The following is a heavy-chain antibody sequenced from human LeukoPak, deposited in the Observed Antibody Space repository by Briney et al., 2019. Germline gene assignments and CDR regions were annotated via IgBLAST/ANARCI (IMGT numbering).Heavy chain of an antibody. J-gene: IGHJ4*02. Sequence: ASVKVSCKASGYTFTGYYMHWVRQAPGQGLEWMGWISAYNGNTNYAQKLQGRVTMTTDTSTSTAYMELRSLRSDDTAVYYCARGYYGSGYDYWGQGTLVTVSS. CDR2: ISAYNGNT. CDR3: ARGYYGSGYDY. V-gene: IGHV1-18*04. D-gene: IGHD3-10*01. CDR1: GYTFTGYY.